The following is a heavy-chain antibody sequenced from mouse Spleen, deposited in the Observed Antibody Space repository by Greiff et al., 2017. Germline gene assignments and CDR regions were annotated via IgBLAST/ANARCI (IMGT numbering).Heavy chain of an antibody. CDR1: GFTFSSYA. V-gene: IGHV5-9-3*01. CDR2: ISSGGGNT. CDR3: ARHGTVVAYWYFDV. J-gene: IGHJ1*01. Sequence: EVQLVESGGGLVKLGGSLKLSCAASGFTFSSYAMSWVRQTPEKRLEWVATISSGGGNTYYPDSVKGRFTISRDNAKNTLYLQMSSLKSEDTAMYYCARHGTVVAYWYFDVWGAGTTVTVSS. D-gene: IGHD1-1*01.